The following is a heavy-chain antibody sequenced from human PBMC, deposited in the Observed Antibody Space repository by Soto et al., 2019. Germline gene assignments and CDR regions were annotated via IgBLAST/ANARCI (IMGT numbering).Heavy chain of an antibody. CDR3: VRVLDSSWYADL. CDR1: GGSVSNASFY. Sequence: QVQLQESGPGLVKPSETLSLTCSASGGSVSNASFYWTWIRQAPGTGLEYIGYIFYTGVTNYNPSLSRRVTISLDTSKNHFSLKLNSMTAADTAVYYCVRVLDSSWYADLWGRGTLVTVSS. J-gene: IGHJ2*01. CDR2: IFYTGVT. D-gene: IGHD3-22*01. V-gene: IGHV4-61*03.